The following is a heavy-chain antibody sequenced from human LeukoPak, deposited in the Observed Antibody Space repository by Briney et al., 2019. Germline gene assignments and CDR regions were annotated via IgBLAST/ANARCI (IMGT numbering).Heavy chain of an antibody. D-gene: IGHD1-26*01. CDR2: IYSGGST. CDR1: GFTVSSNY. J-gene: IGHJ4*02. V-gene: IGHV3-66*01. Sequence: GGSLRLSCAASGFTVSSNYMSLVRQAPGKGLEWGSVIYSGGSTYYADSVKGRFTISRDNSKTTLYLQMNSLRAEDTAVYYCARARRGSYYFDYWGQGTLVTVSS. CDR3: ARARRGSYYFDY.